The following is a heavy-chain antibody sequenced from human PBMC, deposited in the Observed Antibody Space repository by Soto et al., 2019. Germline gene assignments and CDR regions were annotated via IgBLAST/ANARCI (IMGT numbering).Heavy chain of an antibody. CDR3: ARDGRRDYYDFWSGYEKDYYYYYMDV. CDR1: GFTFSSYA. CDR2: ISSNGGST. J-gene: IGHJ6*03. V-gene: IGHV3-64*01. Sequence: GGSLRLSCAASGFTFSSYAMHWVRQAPGKGLEYVSAISSNGGSTYYANSVKGRFTISRDNSKNTLYLQMGSLRAEDMAVYYCARDGRRDYYDFWSGYEKDYYYYYMDVWGKGTTVTVSS. D-gene: IGHD3-3*01.